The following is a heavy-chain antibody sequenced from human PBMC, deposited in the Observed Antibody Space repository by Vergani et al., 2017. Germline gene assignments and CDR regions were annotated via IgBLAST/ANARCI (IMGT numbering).Heavy chain of an antibody. CDR1: GFTFSDYY. D-gene: IGHD2-2*01. Sequence: QVQLVESGGGLVKPGGSLRLSCAASGFTFSDYYMSWIRQAPGKGLEWVSYISSSGSTIYYADSVKGRVTISRDNAKNSLYLQMNSLRAEDTAVYYCARYCSSTSCPRRALDYWGQGTLVTVSS. CDR3: ARYCSSTSCPRRALDY. CDR2: ISSSGSTI. J-gene: IGHJ4*02. V-gene: IGHV3-11*01.